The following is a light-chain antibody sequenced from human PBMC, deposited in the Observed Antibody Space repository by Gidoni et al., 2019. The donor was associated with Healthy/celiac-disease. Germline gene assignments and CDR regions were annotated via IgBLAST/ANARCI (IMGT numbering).Light chain of an antibody. V-gene: IGKV2-28*01. CDR2: LGS. Sequence: DIVMTQSPLSLPVTPGEPSPISCRSSQSLLHSNGYNYLDWYLQKPGQSPQLLIYLGSNRASGVPDRFSGSGSGTDFTLKISRVEAEDVGVYYCMQALQTPLTVXGXTKVEIK. CDR1: QSLLHSNGYNY. CDR3: MQALQTPLT. J-gene: IGKJ4*01.